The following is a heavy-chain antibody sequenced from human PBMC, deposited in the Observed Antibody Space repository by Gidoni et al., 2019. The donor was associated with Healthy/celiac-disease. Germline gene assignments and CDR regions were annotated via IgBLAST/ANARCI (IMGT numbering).Heavy chain of an antibody. Sequence: QVQLQESGPGLVKPSATLSLTCTGSGGSISSYYWSWSRQPPGKGLEWIRYIYYSGSTNYNPSLKSRVTISVDTSKNQFSLKLSSVTAADTAVYYCARDGKTGGRFDYWGQGTLVTVSS. J-gene: IGHJ4*02. V-gene: IGHV4-59*01. CDR1: GGSISSYY. CDR2: IYYSGST. D-gene: IGHD3-9*01. CDR3: ARDGKTGGRFDY.